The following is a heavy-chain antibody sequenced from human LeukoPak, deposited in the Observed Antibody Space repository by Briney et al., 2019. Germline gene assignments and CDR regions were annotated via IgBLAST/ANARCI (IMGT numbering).Heavy chain of an antibody. Sequence: PGRSLRLSCAASGFTFSSYAMHWVRQAPGKGLEWVAVISYDGSNKYYADSVKGRFTISRDNSENSLYLQMNSLRAEDTAVYYCARDLVGGLWFGDLGCFDYWGQGTLVTVSS. J-gene: IGHJ4*02. CDR1: GFTFSSYA. V-gene: IGHV3-30-3*01. CDR3: ARDLVGGLWFGDLGCFDY. D-gene: IGHD3-10*01. CDR2: ISYDGSNK.